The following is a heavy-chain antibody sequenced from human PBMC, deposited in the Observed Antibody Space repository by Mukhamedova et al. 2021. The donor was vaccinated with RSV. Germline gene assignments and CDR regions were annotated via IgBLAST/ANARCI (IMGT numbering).Heavy chain of an antibody. J-gene: IGHJ4*02. CDR3: ARLGPRYCSGGSCYYFDY. D-gene: IGHD2-15*01. CDR2: IYYSGST. V-gene: IGHV4-31*01. Sequence: GKGLEWIGYIYYSGSTYYNPSLKSLVTISVDTSKNQFSLKLTSVTAADTAVYFCARLGPRYCSGGSCYYFDYWGQGTLVTVSS.